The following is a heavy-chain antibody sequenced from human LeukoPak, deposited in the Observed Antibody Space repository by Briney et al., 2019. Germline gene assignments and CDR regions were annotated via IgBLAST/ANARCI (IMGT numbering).Heavy chain of an antibody. CDR3: AISQLKNYYYGMDV. CDR1: GGSISSYY. CDR2: IYYSGST. V-gene: IGHV4-59*01. J-gene: IGHJ6*02. D-gene: IGHD1-1*01. Sequence: SETLSLTCTVSGGSISSYYWSWIRQPPGKGLEWIGYIYYSGSTNYNPSLKSRVTISVDTSKNQFSLKLGSVTAADTAVYYCAISQLKNYYYGMDVWGQGTTVTVSS.